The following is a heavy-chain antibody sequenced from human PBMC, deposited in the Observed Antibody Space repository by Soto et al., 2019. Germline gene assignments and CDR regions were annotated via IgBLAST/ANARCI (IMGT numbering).Heavy chain of an antibody. CDR3: ARETNFTIFGVVINDAFDI. J-gene: IGHJ3*02. D-gene: IGHD3-3*01. Sequence: PGGSLRLSCAASGFTVSSNYMSWVRQAPGKGLEWVSVIYSGGSTYYADSVKGRFTISRDNSKNTLYLQMNSLRAEDTAVYYCARETNFTIFGVVINDAFDIWGQGTMVTVSS. CDR2: IYSGGST. CDR1: GFTVSSNY. V-gene: IGHV3-53*01.